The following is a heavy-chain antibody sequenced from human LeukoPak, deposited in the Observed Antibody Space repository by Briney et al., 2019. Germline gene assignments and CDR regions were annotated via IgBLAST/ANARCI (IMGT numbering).Heavy chain of an antibody. V-gene: IGHV3-23*01. CDR1: GFTFSNYA. Sequence: GGSLRLSCAASGFTFSNYAVNWVRQAPGKGLEWVSAISGSGGSTYYAESVKGRFTISRDNSKNTLYLQMHSLRAEDTAVYYCAKDQRQSVAAMNYFDHWGQGTLVTVSS. CDR2: ISGSGGST. D-gene: IGHD5-18*01. J-gene: IGHJ4*02. CDR3: AKDQRQSVAAMNYFDH.